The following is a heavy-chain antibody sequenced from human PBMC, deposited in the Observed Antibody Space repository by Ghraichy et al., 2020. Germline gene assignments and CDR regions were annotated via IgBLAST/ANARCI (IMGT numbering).Heavy chain of an antibody. D-gene: IGHD5-24*01. CDR1: GGSISSYY. V-gene: IGHV4-59*08. CDR3: ARHKGDAYKGGFDY. Sequence: SGTLSLTCTVSGGSISSYYWSWIRQPPGKGLEWIGYIYYSGSTSYSPSLQSRVTISIDTSKNQFSLELSSVTAADTALYYCARHKGDAYKGGFDYWGQGTLVTVSS. CDR2: IYYSGST. J-gene: IGHJ4*02.